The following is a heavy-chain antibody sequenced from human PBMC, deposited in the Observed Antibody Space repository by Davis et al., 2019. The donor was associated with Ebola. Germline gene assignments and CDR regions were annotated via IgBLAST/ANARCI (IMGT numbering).Heavy chain of an antibody. D-gene: IGHD2-15*01. CDR3: ATGSNRNIVVVVAATLADAFDI. Sequence: MPSETLSLTCTVSGDSIGSSSYYWSWIRQPPGKGLEWIGEINHSGSTNYNPSLKSRVTISVDTSKNQFSLKLSSVTAAGTAVYYCATGSNRNIVVVVAATLADAFDIWGQGKMVTVSS. V-gene: IGHV4-39*07. CDR1: GDSIGSSSYY. J-gene: IGHJ3*02. CDR2: INHSGST.